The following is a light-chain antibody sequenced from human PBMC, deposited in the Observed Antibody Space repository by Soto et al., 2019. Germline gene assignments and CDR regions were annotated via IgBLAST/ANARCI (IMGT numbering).Light chain of an antibody. CDR1: RSNIGNNY. V-gene: IGLV1-51*01. J-gene: IGLJ2*01. Sequence: QAVVTQPPSVSAAPGQKVTISCSGSRSNIGNNYVSWYQQLPGTAPKLLIYDNNKRPSGIPDRFSGSKSGTSATLGITGLQTGDEADYYCGTWDSRLSAVVFGGGTQLTVL. CDR3: GTWDSRLSAVV. CDR2: DNN.